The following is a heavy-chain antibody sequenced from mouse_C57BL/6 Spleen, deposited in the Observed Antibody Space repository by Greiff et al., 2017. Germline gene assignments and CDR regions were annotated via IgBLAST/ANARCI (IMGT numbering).Heavy chain of an antibody. D-gene: IGHD2-4*01. Sequence: VQLQQPGAELVKPGASVKLSCKASGYTFTSYWMHWVKQRPGRGLEWIGRIDPNSGGTKYNEKFKSKATLTVDKPSSTAYMQLSSLTSEDSAVYCWARREGLYYDYGYAMDYWGQGTSVTVSS. CDR3: ARREGLYYDYGYAMDY. J-gene: IGHJ4*01. CDR2: IDPNSGGT. CDR1: GYTFTSYW. V-gene: IGHV1-72*01.